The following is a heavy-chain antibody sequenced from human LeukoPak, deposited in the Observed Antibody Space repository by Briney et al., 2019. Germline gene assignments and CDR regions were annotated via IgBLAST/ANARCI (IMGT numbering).Heavy chain of an antibody. CDR1: GFTFRSHD. V-gene: IGHV3-23*01. CDR3: ACLTAIGDY. Sequence: GGSLRLSCAASGFTFRSHDMSWVRQAPGKGLEWVSGISGSGGSTYYADSVKGRFTISRDNSKNTLYLQMNSLRAEDTAVYYCACLTAIGDYWGQGTLVTVSS. J-gene: IGHJ4*02. D-gene: IGHD2-21*02. CDR2: ISGSGGST.